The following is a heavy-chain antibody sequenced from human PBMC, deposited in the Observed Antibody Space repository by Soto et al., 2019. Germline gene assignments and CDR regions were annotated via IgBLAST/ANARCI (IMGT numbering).Heavy chain of an antibody. CDR3: AKRLTSGDEGF. D-gene: IGHD2-21*02. Sequence: EVQLLESGGDLVQPGGSLRLSCAASGFTFSDFAMMWVRQAPGQGPECVSAISAGGVATYYADSVMGRFTISRDNSRNTLYLQMNSLRGEDTDVYYCAKRLTSGDEGFWGRGTLVTVSS. CDR2: ISAGGVAT. CDR1: GFTFSDFA. V-gene: IGHV3-23*01. J-gene: IGHJ4*02.